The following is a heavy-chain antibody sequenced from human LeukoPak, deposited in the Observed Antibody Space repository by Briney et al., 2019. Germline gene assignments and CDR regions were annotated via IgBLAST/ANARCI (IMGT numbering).Heavy chain of an antibody. J-gene: IGHJ5*02. Sequence: GGSLSLSCAASGFTFSSYWMHWVRQAPGKGLVWVSRINSDGSSTSYADSVKGRFTISRDNAKNTLYLQMNSLRAEDTAVYYCARGVGYCSSTSCYWWFDPWGQGTLVTVSS. CDR1: GFTFSSYW. D-gene: IGHD2-2*01. CDR3: ARGVGYCSSTSCYWWFDP. CDR2: INSDGSST. V-gene: IGHV3-74*01.